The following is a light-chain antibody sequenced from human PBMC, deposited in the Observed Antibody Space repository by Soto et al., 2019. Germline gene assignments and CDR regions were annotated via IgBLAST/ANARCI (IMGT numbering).Light chain of an antibody. V-gene: IGLV2-14*01. J-gene: IGLJ1*01. CDR3: NSYTSSSTDV. Sequence: QSAMTQPASVSGSPGQSITISCTGTSSDVGGYNYVSWFQQHPGKAPKLMIYDVRNRPSGISNRFSGYKSGNTASLTISGLQAEDEADYYCNSYTSSSTDVFVTGTKLTVL. CDR1: SSDVGGYNY. CDR2: DVR.